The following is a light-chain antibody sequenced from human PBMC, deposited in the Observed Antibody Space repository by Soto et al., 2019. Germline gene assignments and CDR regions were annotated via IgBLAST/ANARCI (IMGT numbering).Light chain of an antibody. CDR3: QQYNGYA. J-gene: IGKJ1*01. Sequence: TRITKIASAPSASIGDSATIFCRASQDISSSLNWYQHKSGKAPKLLIYAASGLHSGVPSRFSGSGYGTVFTLTTGTLQLKDFATYCRQQYNGYAFGQGTQVDI. CDR1: QDISSS. V-gene: IGKV1-39*01. CDR2: AAS.